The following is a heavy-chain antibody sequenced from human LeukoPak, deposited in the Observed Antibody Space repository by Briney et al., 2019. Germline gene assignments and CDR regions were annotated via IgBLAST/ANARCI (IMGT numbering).Heavy chain of an antibody. D-gene: IGHD3-3*01. Sequence: AGGSLRLSCAASGFTFSSYCMTWVSQAAGKGLEWVANIRQDASDEYYVDSVRGRFTISRDNAKNSLYLHMYSLTAEDTAVYYCARDSDDLFSWGFFYLDVWGKGTTVTVSS. V-gene: IGHV3-7*01. CDR3: ARDSDDLFSWGFFYLDV. J-gene: IGHJ6*03. CDR2: IRQDASDE. CDR1: GFTFSSYC.